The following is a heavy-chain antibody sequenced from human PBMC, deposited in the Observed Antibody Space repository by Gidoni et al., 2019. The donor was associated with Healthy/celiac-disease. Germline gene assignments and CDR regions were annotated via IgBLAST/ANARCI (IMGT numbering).Heavy chain of an antibody. J-gene: IGHJ4*02. CDR3: ARDRRVRNLEWLCYFDY. Sequence: QVQLVESGGGVVQPGRSLRLSCAASGFTFSSYGMHWVRQAPGKGLEWVAVIWYDGSNKYYADSVKGRFTISRDNSKNTLYLQMNSLRAEDTAVYYCARDRRVRNLEWLCYFDYWGQGTLVTVSS. D-gene: IGHD3-3*01. V-gene: IGHV3-33*01. CDR2: IWYDGSNK. CDR1: GFTFSSYG.